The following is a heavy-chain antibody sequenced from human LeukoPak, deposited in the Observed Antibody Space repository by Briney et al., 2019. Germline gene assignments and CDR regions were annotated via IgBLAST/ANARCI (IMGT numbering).Heavy chain of an antibody. CDR3: ARGGWFGEGYYYYYYYMDV. CDR2: IYYSGST. D-gene: IGHD3-10*01. J-gene: IGHJ6*03. CDR1: DGSISRSSYY. V-gene: IGHV4-61*05. Sequence: SETLSLTCTDSDGSISRSSYYWGRIRQPPGKGLEWIGYIYYSGSTNYNPSLKSRVTISVDTSKNQFSLKLSSVTAADTAVYYCARGGWFGEGYYYYYYYMDVWGKGTTVTISS.